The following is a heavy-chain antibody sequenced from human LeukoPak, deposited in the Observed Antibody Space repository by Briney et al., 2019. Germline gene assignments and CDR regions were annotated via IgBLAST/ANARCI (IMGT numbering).Heavy chain of an antibody. Sequence: GGSLRLSCAASGFTFDDYTMHWVRQAPGKGLEWVSLISWDGGSTYYADSVKGRFTISRDNSKNSLYLQMNSLRTEDTALYYCAKDNSLSAYYYYMDVWGKGTTVTVSS. J-gene: IGHJ6*03. V-gene: IGHV3-43*01. CDR1: GFTFDDYT. D-gene: IGHD3-3*02. CDR2: ISWDGGST. CDR3: AKDNSLSAYYYYMDV.